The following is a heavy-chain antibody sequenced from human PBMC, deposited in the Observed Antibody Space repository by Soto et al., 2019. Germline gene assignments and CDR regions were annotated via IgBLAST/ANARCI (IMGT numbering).Heavy chain of an antibody. J-gene: IGHJ4*02. CDR1: GVTVSSNY. Sequence: EVQLVESGGGLVQPGGSLRLSCAASGVTVSSNYMSWVRQAPGKGLEWVSVIYSGGSTYYADSVKRRFTISRDNSKNTLYLQMNSLRAVATAVYYCARTGYTSGGGSFAYWGQGTMVTVSS. V-gene: IGHV3-66*01. D-gene: IGHD5-18*01. CDR3: ARTGYTSGGGSFAY. CDR2: IYSGGST.